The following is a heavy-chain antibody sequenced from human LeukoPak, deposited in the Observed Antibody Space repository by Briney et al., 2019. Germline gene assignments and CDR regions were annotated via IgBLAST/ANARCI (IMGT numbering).Heavy chain of an antibody. CDR3: ARDTPVGATTPIDY. CDR1: GGSFSGYY. J-gene: IGHJ4*02. Sequence: PSETLSLTCAVYGGSFSGYYWSLIRQPPGKGLEWIGEINHSGSTNYNPSLKSRVTISVDTSKNQFSLKLSSVTAADTAVYYCARDTPVGATTPIDYWGQGTLVTVSS. V-gene: IGHV4-34*01. CDR2: INHSGST. D-gene: IGHD1-26*01.